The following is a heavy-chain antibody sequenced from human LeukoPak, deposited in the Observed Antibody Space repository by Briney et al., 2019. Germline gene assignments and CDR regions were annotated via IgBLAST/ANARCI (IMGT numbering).Heavy chain of an antibody. CDR2: ISSSSSYI. D-gene: IGHD4-23*01. Sequence: GGSLRLSCAASGFTFSSYSMTWVRQAPGKGLEWVSSISSSSSYIYYADSVKGRFTISRDNAKNSLYLQMNSLRAEDTAVYYCARDHDYGGNQDYWGQGTLVTVSS. CDR1: GFTFSSYS. J-gene: IGHJ4*02. V-gene: IGHV3-21*01. CDR3: ARDHDYGGNQDY.